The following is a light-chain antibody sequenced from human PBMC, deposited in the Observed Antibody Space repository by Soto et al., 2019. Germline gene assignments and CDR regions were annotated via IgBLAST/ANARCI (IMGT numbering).Light chain of an antibody. CDR1: QNVRTF. J-gene: IGKJ1*01. CDR2: GAS. Sequence: EVVLTQSPATLSLSPGERATLSCRASQNVRTFLDWYQQKPGQAPRLLIYGASNRATGIPARCSGSGAGTDFTPTISSQEPEDFAVYYCQQHSHWPPWTFGQGTRVEIQ. CDR3: QQHSHWPPWT. V-gene: IGKV3-11*01.